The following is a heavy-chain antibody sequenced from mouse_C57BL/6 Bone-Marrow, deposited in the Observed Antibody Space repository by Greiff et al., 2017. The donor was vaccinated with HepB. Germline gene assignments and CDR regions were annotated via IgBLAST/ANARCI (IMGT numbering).Heavy chain of an antibody. D-gene: IGHD2-4*01. CDR1: GFTFSDYG. V-gene: IGHV5-17*01. CDR3: ARSNLDYDGGAWFAY. J-gene: IGHJ3*01. CDR2: ISSGSSTI. Sequence: DVKLVESGGGLVKPGGSLKLSCAASGFTFSDYGMHWVRQAPEKGLEWVAYISSGSSTIYYADTVKGRFTISRDNAKNTLFLQLTSLRSEDTAMYYCARSNLDYDGGAWFAYWGQGTLVTVSA.